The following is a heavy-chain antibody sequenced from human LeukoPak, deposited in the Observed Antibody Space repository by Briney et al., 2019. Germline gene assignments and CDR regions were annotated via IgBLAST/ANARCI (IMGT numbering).Heavy chain of an antibody. J-gene: IGHJ4*02. CDR3: ATDRNSGKYYDY. V-gene: IGHV3-33*01. CDR2: IYYDGSNQ. CDR1: GLMFRNYG. Sequence: GGSLRLSCVVSGLMFRNYGMHWVRQAPGKGLEWVAVIYYDGSNQYYADSVKGRFTVSRDNAKNTLYLQMDSLRAEDTAVYYCATDRNSGKYYDYWGQGTLVTVSS. D-gene: IGHD1-26*01.